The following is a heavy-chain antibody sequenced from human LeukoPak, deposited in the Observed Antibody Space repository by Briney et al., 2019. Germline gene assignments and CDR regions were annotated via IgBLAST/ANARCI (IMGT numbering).Heavy chain of an antibody. CDR1: GGSVSSGSYY. D-gene: IGHD2-15*01. J-gene: IGHJ4*02. Sequence: SETLSLTCTVSGGSVSSGSYYWSWIRQPPGKGLEWIGYIYYSGSTNYNPSLKSRVTISVDTSKSQFSLKLSSVTAADTAVYYCARDLEDCSGGSCYAQFDYWGQGTLVSVSS. CDR2: IYYSGST. CDR3: ARDLEDCSGGSCYAQFDY. V-gene: IGHV4-61*01.